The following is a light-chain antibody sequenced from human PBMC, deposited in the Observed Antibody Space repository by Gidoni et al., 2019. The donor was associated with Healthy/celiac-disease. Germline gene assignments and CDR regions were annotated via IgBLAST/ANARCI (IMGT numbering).Light chain of an antibody. CDR2: DAS. V-gene: IGKV1-5*01. CDR1: QSISSW. Sequence: DIQMTQSPSTLSASVGDRVTITCRASQSISSWLAWYQQKPGKAPKLLIYDASSLESGVPSRSSGSGSGTEFTLTISSLQPDDFATYYCQQYNSYCTFXQXTKVEIK. CDR3: QQYNSYCT. J-gene: IGKJ1*01.